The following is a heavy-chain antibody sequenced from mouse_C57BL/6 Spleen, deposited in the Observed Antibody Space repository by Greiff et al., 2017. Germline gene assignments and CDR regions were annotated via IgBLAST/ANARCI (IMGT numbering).Heavy chain of an antibody. V-gene: IGHV1-52*01. D-gene: IGHD1-1*01. J-gene: IGHJ3*01. CDR2: IDPSDSET. CDR1: GYTFTSYW. Sequence: VQLQQPGAELVRPGSSVKLSCKASGYTFTSYWMHWVKQRPIQGLEGIGNIDPSDSETHYNQKFKDKATLTVDKSSSTAYMQLSSLTSEDSAVYYCARGYGSTWFAYWGQGTLVTVSA. CDR3: ARGYGSTWFAY.